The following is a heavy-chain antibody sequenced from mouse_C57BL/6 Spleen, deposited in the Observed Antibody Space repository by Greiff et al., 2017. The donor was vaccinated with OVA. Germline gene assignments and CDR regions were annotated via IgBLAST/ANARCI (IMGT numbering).Heavy chain of an antibody. V-gene: IGHV1-64*01. Sequence: VQLQQPGAELVKPGASVKLSCKASGYTFTSYWMHWVKQRPGQGLEWIGMIHPNSGSTNYNEKFKSKATLTVDKSSSTAYMQLSSLTSEDSAVYYCARPPTAQAPYYYAMDYWGQGTSVTVSS. CDR2: IHPNSGST. J-gene: IGHJ4*01. CDR1: GYTFTSYW. D-gene: IGHD3-2*02. CDR3: ARPPTAQAPYYYAMDY.